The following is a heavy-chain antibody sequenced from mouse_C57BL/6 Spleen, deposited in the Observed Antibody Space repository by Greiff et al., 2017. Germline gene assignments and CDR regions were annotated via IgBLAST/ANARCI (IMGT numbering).Heavy chain of an antibody. V-gene: IGHV15-2*01. CDR1: DSEVFPIAY. Sequence: QVQLKQSGSELRSPGSSVKLSCKDFDSEVFPIAYMSWVRQKPGHGFEWIGGILPSIGRTIYGEKFEDKATLDADTLSNTAYLQLNSLTSEDSAIYYCARNYYGSSLWAMDYWGQGTSVTVSS. D-gene: IGHD1-1*01. CDR2: ILPSIGRT. CDR3: ARNYYGSSLWAMDY. J-gene: IGHJ4*01.